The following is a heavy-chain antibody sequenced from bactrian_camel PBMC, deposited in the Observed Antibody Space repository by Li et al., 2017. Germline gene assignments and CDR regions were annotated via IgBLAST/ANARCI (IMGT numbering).Heavy chain of an antibody. CDR2: IKRDGSET. CDR3: AVAITGRRWGHDY. V-gene: IGHV3S6*01. CDR1: GFTFGDFW. D-gene: IGHD2*01. J-gene: IGHJ4*01. Sequence: HVQLVESGGGLVQPGGSLRLSCTGSGFTFGDFWMTWVRQAPGKGPEWLASIKRDGSETYYGDSVRGRFIVLRDRAKNAVNAQLDNLKSEDTALYYCAVAITGRRWGHDYRGQGTQVTVS.